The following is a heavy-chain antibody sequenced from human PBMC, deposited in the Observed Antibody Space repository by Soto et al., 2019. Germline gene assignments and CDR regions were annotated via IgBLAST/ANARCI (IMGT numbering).Heavy chain of an antibody. Sequence: QVQLVESGGGVVQPERSLRLSCAASGFTFSRQAMHWVRQAPGRGLEWVAVIWYPGGDKYYADSVKVRFIISRDNSMNIVYLQIHSLRGEYTAVYYRATGRRGLCTGGNCPLDTWRKGSTVTVTS. CDR2: IWYPGGDK. V-gene: IGHV3-33*01. CDR1: GFTFSRQA. J-gene: IGHJ6*04. D-gene: IGHD2-15*01. CDR3: ATGRRGLCTGGNCPLDT.